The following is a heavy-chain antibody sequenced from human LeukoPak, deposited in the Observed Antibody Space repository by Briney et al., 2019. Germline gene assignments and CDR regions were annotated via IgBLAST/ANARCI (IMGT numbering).Heavy chain of an antibody. V-gene: IGHV3-49*04. CDR1: GFTFGDYG. CDR2: IRSEAYGGTT. CDR3: TRLSLVVVRDAFDI. D-gene: IGHD3-22*01. J-gene: IGHJ3*02. Sequence: PGRSLRLSCTGSGFTFGDYGMSWVRQAPGKGLEWVAFIRSEAYGGTTEYAASVKGRFTISRDDSNSIAYLQMNSLKTEDTAVYYCTRLSLVVVRDAFDIWGKGTMVTVS.